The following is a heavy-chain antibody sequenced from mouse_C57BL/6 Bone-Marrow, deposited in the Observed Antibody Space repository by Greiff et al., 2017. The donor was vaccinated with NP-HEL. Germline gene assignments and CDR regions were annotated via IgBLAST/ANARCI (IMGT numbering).Heavy chain of an antibody. CDR2: IYPRSGNT. Sequence: VQLQQSGAELARPGASVKLSCKASGYTFTSYGISWVKQRPGQGLEWIGEIYPRSGNTYYNEKFKGKATLTADTSSSTAYMELRSLASEDSAVYLCARGDYYGSRTGYYGGWGTGATVTVAS. J-gene: IGHJ1*03. V-gene: IGHV1-81*01. CDR3: ARGDYYGSRTGYYGG. CDR1: GYTFTSYG. D-gene: IGHD1-1*01.